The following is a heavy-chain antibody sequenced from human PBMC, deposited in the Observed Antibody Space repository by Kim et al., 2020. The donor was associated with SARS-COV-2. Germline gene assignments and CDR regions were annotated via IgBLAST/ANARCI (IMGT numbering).Heavy chain of an antibody. CDR2: IHRSGSP. J-gene: IGHJ4*02. V-gene: IGHV4-34*01. D-gene: IGHD6-6*01. CDR3: TRGNLAPRLQY. CDR1: GGSFSDNY. Sequence: SETLSLTCAVYGGSFSDNYYNWIRQPPGKGLEWIGEIHRSGSPKYNPSLKSPVTISLDTSKNQFSLKLTSVTAADTALYYCTRGNLAPRLQYWGQGALVT.